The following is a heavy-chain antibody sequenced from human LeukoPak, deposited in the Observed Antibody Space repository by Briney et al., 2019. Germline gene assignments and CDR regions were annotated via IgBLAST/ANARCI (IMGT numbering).Heavy chain of an antibody. CDR3: AKSSSGGWYLLGDAFDI. D-gene: IGHD6-19*01. CDR2: ISSDGTNK. Sequence: GRSLRLSCAASGFIFSSYDMHWARQAPGKGLEWVALISSDGTNKYYADSVKGRFTISRDNSKNTLYLQMNSLRGEDTAVYYCAKSSSGGWYLLGDAFDIWGQGTMVTVSS. V-gene: IGHV3-30*18. J-gene: IGHJ3*02. CDR1: GFIFSSYD.